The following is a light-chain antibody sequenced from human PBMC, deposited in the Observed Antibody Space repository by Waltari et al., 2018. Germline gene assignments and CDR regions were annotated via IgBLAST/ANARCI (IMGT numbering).Light chain of an antibody. CDR2: MAS. Sequence: DIQMTQSPSTLSSSVGDRVTISCRASQSVGTWLAWYQQKPGKVPNLLIYMASSLESGVPSRFSGSGSGREFTLTISSLQPDDFATYSCQQYSSFSTFGQGAKVDI. V-gene: IGKV1-5*03. J-gene: IGKJ2*01. CDR3: QQYSSFST. CDR1: QSVGTW.